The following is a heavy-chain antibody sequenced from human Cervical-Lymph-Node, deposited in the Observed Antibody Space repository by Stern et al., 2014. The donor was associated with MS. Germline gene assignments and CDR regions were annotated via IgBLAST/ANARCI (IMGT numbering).Heavy chain of an antibody. CDR2: MRPDGSKT. CDR3: VTERDSDWHVFGS. CDR1: GFTFSHHA. V-gene: IGHV3-33*01. D-gene: IGHD3-9*01. J-gene: IGHJ5*01. Sequence: QVQLVESGGGVVQPGRSLRLSCAASGFTFSHHAMHWVRQAPGKGLEWVGVMRPDGSKTYYGESVQGRLIIPSDTCKNTLFLPLNSLRAEDTAMYFCVTERDSDWHVFGSWGQGTLVTVST.